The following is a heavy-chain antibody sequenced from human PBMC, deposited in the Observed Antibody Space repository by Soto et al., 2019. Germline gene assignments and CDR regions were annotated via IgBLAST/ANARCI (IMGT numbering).Heavy chain of an antibody. CDR3: ARPPGIEAAGTPWFEP. J-gene: IGHJ5*02. CDR2: MNPNSGNT. CDR1: GYTFTSYD. D-gene: IGHD6-13*01. Sequence: QVQLVQSGAEVKKPGASVKVSCKASGYTFTSYDINWVRQATGQGLEWMGWMNPNSGNTGYAQKFQGRVTMTRNTSISTAYMELSSLRSEDTAVYYCARPPGIEAAGTPWFEPWGQGTLVTVSS. V-gene: IGHV1-8*01.